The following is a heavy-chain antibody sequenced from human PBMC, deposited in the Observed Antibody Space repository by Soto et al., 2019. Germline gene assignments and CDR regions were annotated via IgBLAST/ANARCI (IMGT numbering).Heavy chain of an antibody. CDR1: GLTFSNYW. CDR2: IKQDGTKQ. Sequence: GGSLRLSCAASGLTFSNYWMSWDRQVPGKGLEWVANIKQDGTKQYYVDSVKGRFIISRDNAKKSLFLQMNGLRAEDTAVYYCARDGGYSGFDFFDYWGQGTLVTVSS. V-gene: IGHV3-7*01. J-gene: IGHJ4*02. D-gene: IGHD5-12*01. CDR3: ARDGGYSGFDFFDY.